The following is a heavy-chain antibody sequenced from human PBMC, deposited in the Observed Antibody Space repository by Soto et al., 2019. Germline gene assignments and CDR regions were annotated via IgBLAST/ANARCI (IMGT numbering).Heavy chain of an antibody. CDR2: ISGSGGST. D-gene: IGHD6-13*01. J-gene: IGHJ5*02. V-gene: IGHV3-23*01. CDR1: GFTFSSYA. CDR3: AKPYSSSSRGWFDP. Sequence: VGSLRLSCAASGFTFSSYAMSWVRQAPGKGLEWVSAISGSGGSTYYADSVKGRFTISRDNSKNTLYLQMNSLRAEDTAVYYCAKPYSSSSRGWFDPWGQGTLVTVSS.